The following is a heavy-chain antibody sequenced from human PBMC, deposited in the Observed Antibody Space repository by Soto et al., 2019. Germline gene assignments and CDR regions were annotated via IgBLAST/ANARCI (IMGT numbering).Heavy chain of an antibody. CDR2: IKSKVHGETT. CDR1: GFNFSNGW. V-gene: IGHV3-15*05. D-gene: IGHD1-26*01. Sequence: EVQLVESGGGLVKPGGSLRLSCAASGFNFSNGWMSWVRQAPGKGLEWVGRIKSKVHGETTDYAAHVKGRFTISRDASKNTLYLQMHSLQTEDTAVYYCSTDEWEWGQGTLVTVSS. J-gene: IGHJ4*02. CDR3: STDEWE.